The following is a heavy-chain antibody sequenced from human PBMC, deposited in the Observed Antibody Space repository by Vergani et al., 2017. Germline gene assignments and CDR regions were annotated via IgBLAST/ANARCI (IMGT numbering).Heavy chain of an antibody. J-gene: IGHJ6*03. V-gene: IGHV4-34*01. D-gene: IGHD4-11*01. CDR2: IDHTGRP. Sequence: QVQLQQWGGGLLKPSETLSLTCVVNGGSFTSYHWTWIRQSPGEGLEWVGDIDHTGRPDYNPSLKGRLTMSVDKSRNQFSLTLNSVTATDTAISFCARVNTETNGHLYYYYYMDVWGQGTAVTVS. CDR3: ARVNTETNGHLYYYYYMDV. CDR1: GGSFTSYH.